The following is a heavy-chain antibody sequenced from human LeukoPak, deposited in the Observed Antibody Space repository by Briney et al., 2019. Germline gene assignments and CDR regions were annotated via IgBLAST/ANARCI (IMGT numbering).Heavy chain of an antibody. Sequence: PSETLSLTCTVSGGSISSSSYYWGWIRQPPGKGLEWIGSIYYSGSTYYNPSLKSRVTISVDTSKNQFSLKLSSVTAADTAVYYCARARGYFDNWGQGILVTVPS. V-gene: IGHV4-39*07. J-gene: IGHJ4*02. CDR1: GGSISSSSYY. CDR2: IYYSGST. CDR3: ARARGYFDN.